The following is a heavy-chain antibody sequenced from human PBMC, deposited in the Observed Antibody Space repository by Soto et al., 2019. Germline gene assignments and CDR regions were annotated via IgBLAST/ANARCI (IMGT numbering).Heavy chain of an antibody. CDR3: AKGPSPQYSGSRCYFDY. CDR1: GFTFSSYA. J-gene: IGHJ4*02. CDR2: ISGSGGST. Sequence: AGGSLRLSCAASGFTFSSYAMSWVRQAPGKGLEWVSAISGSGGSTYYADSVKGRFTISRDNSKNTLYLQMNSLRAEDTAVYYCAKGPSPQYSGSRCYFDYWGQGTLVTVSS. D-gene: IGHD5-12*01. V-gene: IGHV3-23*01.